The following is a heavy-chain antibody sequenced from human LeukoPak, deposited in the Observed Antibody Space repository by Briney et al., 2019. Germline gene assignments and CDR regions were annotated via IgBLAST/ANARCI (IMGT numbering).Heavy chain of an antibody. CDR3: AREGARIAARPHPFGY. J-gene: IGHJ4*02. D-gene: IGHD6-6*01. CDR2: INPNSGGT. V-gene: IGHV1-2*02. CDR1: GYTFTGYY. Sequence: ASVTVSCKASGYTFTGYYMPWVRQAPGQGLEWMGWINPNSGGTNYAQKFQGRVTMTRDTSISTAYMELSRLRSDDTAVYYCAREGARIAARPHPFGYWGQGTLVTVSS.